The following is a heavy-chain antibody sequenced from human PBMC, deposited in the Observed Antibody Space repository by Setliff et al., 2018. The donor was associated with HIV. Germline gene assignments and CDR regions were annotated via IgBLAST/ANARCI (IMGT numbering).Heavy chain of an antibody. CDR1: GGSISGYY. Sequence: PSETLSLTCTVSGGSISGYYWGWIRQPPGKGLEWVGTIYYTGNTFYNPSLKSRISISVDTSKNQFSLKLSSVTAADTAVYYCARHFGGDYQLPDLFDYWGQGTLVTVSS. V-gene: IGHV4-39*01. D-gene: IGHD2-2*01. CDR2: IYYTGNT. CDR3: ARHFGGDYQLPDLFDY. J-gene: IGHJ4*02.